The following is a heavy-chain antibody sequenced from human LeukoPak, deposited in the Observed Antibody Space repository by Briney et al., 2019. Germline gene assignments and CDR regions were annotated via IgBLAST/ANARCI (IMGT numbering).Heavy chain of an antibody. D-gene: IGHD3-3*01. Sequence: LRLSCAASGFTFSSYGMSWIRQHPGKGLEWIGYIYYSGSTYYNPSLKSRVTISVDTSKNQFSLKLSSVTAADTAVYYCARSPYYDFWSGSTNAFDIWGQGTMVTVSS. CDR3: ARSPYYDFWSGSTNAFDI. J-gene: IGHJ3*02. V-gene: IGHV4-31*02. CDR2: IYYSGST. CDR1: GFTFSSYG.